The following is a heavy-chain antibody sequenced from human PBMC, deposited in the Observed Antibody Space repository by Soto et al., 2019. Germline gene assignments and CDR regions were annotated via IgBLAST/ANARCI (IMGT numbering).Heavy chain of an antibody. Sequence: EVQLLESGGGLVQPGGSLRLSCVASGFTLTTYAMSWVRQAPGKGLEWVSSISGSGGSTYYADSVKGRFTISRDNSKNTLYLQMNSLRAEDTAVYYCAKDRAHLGGNFDWYDYWGQGTLVTVSS. CDR2: ISGSGGST. D-gene: IGHD3-9*01. CDR3: AKDRAHLGGNFDWYDY. J-gene: IGHJ4*02. V-gene: IGHV3-23*01. CDR1: GFTLTTYA.